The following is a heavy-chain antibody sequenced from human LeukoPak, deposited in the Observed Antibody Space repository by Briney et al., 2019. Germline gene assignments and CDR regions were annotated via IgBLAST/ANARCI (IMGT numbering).Heavy chain of an antibody. V-gene: IGHV4-59*01. CDR1: GGSISSYY. Sequence: SETLSLTCTVSGGSISSYYWSWIRQPPGKGLEWIGYIYYSGSTNYNPSLKSRVTISVDTSKNQFSLKLSSVTVADTAVYYCARSAGDFWNSYYFDYWGQGTLVTVSS. J-gene: IGHJ4*02. D-gene: IGHD3-3*01. CDR3: ARSAGDFWNSYYFDY. CDR2: IYYSGST.